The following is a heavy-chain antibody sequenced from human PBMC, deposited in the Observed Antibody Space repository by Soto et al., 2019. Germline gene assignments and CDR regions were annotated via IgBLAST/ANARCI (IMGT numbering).Heavy chain of an antibody. CDR2: INPSGGST. J-gene: IGHJ4*02. D-gene: IGHD3-3*01. V-gene: IGHV1-46*01. CDR3: ARDQNKGIMIFGVVNSYHY. Sequence: ASVKVSCKASGYTFTSYYMHWVRQAPGQGLEWMGIINPSGGSTSYAQKFQGRVTMTRDTSTSTVYMELSSLRSEDTAVYYCARDQNKGIMIFGVVNSYHYWGQGPLVTVSS. CDR1: GYTFTSYY.